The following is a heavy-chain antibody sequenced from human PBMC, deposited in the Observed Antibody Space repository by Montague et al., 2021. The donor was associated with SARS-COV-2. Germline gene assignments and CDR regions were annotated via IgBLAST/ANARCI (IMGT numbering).Heavy chain of an antibody. Sequence: SETLSLTCTVSGGSISSSSYYWGWIRQPPGKGLEWIGSIYYTGSTYYNPSLKSRVTISVDTSRNQFSLKLSSVTAADTAVYYCARDTRIAMLVVVTRYGLDVWGQGTPVTVS. CDR3: ARDTRIAMLVVVTRYGLDV. CDR1: GGSISSSSYY. V-gene: IGHV4-39*07. J-gene: IGHJ6*02. CDR2: IYYTGST. D-gene: IGHD3-22*01.